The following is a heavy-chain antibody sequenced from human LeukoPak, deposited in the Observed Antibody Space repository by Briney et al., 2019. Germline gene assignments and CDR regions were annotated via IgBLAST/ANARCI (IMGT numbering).Heavy chain of an antibody. V-gene: IGHV4-59*01. Sequence: SETLSLTCTVSGDSISSYYWSWIRQPPGKGLEWIGYIYYSGSTNYNPSLKSRVTISVDTSKNQFSLKLSSVTAADTAVYYCARQATGDYYYYYGMDVWGQGTTVTVSS. CDR3: ARQATGDYYYYYGMDV. D-gene: IGHD2-21*02. J-gene: IGHJ6*02. CDR2: IYYSGST. CDR1: GDSISSYY.